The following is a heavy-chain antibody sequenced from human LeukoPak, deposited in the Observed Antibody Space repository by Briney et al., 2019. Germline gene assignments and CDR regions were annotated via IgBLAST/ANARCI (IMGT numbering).Heavy chain of an antibody. V-gene: IGHV4-30-2*01. D-gene: IGHD3-3*01. J-gene: IGHJ3*02. CDR1: GGSISSGGYS. CDR2: IYQSGST. CDR3: ARGPYYDFWSGYQNAFDI. Sequence: SQTLSLTCAVSGGSISSGGYSWSWIRQPPGKGLEWIGHIYQSGSTYYNPSLKSRVTISGDRSKNQFSLKLSSVTAADTAVYYCARGPYYDFWSGYQNAFDIWGQGTMVTVSS.